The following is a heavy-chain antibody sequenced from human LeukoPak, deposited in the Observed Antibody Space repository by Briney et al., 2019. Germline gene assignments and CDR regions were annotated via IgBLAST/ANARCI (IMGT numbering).Heavy chain of an antibody. J-gene: IGHJ3*02. D-gene: IGHD1-14*01. CDR3: ARNLGTLATGGVALDI. Sequence: GGSLRLSCAASGFAVGSKYMSRVRQAPGKGLEWVSVIYTGGSTHYPDSVKGRFTISRDDSKNTVSLQMNSLRVEDTAMYYCARNLGTLATGGVALDIWGQGTMVTVAS. V-gene: IGHV3-66*01. CDR2: IYTGGST. CDR1: GFAVGSKY.